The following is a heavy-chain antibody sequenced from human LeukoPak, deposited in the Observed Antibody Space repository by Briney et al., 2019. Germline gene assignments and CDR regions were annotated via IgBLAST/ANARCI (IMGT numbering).Heavy chain of an antibody. CDR3: AKWKYSNSGIDDY. CDR2: ISYDGSNK. CDR1: GFTFSSYA. D-gene: IGHD6-6*01. V-gene: IGHV3-30-3*02. J-gene: IGHJ4*02. Sequence: GRSLRLSCAASGFTFSSYAMHWVRQAPGKGLEWVAVISYDGSNKYYADSVKGRFTISRDNSKNMLYLQMNSLRAEDTAVYYCAKWKYSNSGIDDYWGQGTLVTVSS.